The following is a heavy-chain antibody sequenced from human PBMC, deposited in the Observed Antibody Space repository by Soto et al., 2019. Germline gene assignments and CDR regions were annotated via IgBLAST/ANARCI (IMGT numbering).Heavy chain of an antibody. CDR2: IWYDGSNK. CDR1: GFTFSSYG. CDR3: ARDGSYSCWPMDY. Sequence: QVQLVESGGGVVQPGRSLRLSCAASGFTFSSYGMHWVRQAPGKGLEWVAVIWYDGSNKYYADSVKGRFTISRDNSKNTLYLQMNSLRAVDAAVDYGARDGSYSCWPMDYWGQVTLVTVSS. D-gene: IGHD6-19*01. J-gene: IGHJ4*02. V-gene: IGHV3-33*01.